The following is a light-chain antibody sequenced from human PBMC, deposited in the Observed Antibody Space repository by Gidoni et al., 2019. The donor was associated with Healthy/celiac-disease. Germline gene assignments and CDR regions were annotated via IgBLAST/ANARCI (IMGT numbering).Light chain of an antibody. Sequence: ELVLTQSPGTLSLSPGERATLSCRASQSVSSSYLAWYQQKPGQAPRPLIYGASSRATGIPDRFSGSGSGTDFTLTISRLEPEDFAVYYCQQLLTFGGGTKVEIK. CDR3: QQLLT. J-gene: IGKJ4*01. V-gene: IGKV3-20*01. CDR2: GAS. CDR1: QSVSSSY.